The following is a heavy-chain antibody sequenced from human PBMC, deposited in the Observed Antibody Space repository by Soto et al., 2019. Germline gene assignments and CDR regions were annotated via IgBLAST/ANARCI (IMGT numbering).Heavy chain of an antibody. CDR1: GFTFSSYA. Sequence: GGSLRLSCAASGFTFSSYAMSWVRQAPGKGLEWVSAISGSGGSTYYADSVKGRFTISRDNSKNTLYLQMNSLRAEDTAVYYCAKAQIGRVRIFVVPAFDIWGQGTMVTVSS. J-gene: IGHJ3*02. D-gene: IGHD2-21*01. CDR2: ISGSGGST. V-gene: IGHV3-23*01. CDR3: AKAQIGRVRIFVVPAFDI.